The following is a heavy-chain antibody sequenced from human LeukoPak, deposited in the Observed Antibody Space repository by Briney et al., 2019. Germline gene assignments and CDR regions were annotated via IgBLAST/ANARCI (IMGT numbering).Heavy chain of an antibody. Sequence: PGGSLRLSCAASGFTFSSYGMHWVRQAPGKGLEWVAFIRYDGSNKYYADSVKGRFTISRDNSKNTLYLQMNSLRAEDAAVYYCAKVNSSSSVFGYWGQGTLVTVSS. J-gene: IGHJ4*02. CDR1: GFTFSSYG. D-gene: IGHD6-6*01. V-gene: IGHV3-30*02. CDR2: IRYDGSNK. CDR3: AKVNSSSSVFGY.